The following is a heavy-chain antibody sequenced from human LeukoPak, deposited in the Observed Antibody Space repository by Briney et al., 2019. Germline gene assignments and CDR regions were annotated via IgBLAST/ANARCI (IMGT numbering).Heavy chain of an antibody. J-gene: IGHJ4*02. CDR3: AKDAAYYYGSDDYFDY. D-gene: IGHD3-10*01. Sequence: PGGSLRLSCAASGFTFSSYSMNWVRQAPGKGLEWVSSISSSSSYIYYADSVKGRFTISRDNAKNSLYLQMNSLRAEDTAVYYCAKDAAYYYGSDDYFDYWGQGTLVTVSS. CDR1: GFTFSSYS. CDR2: ISSSSSYI. V-gene: IGHV3-21*01.